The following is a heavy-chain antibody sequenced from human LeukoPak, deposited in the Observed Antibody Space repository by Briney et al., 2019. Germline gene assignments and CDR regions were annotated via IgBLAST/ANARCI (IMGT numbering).Heavy chain of an antibody. V-gene: IGHV3-48*02. CDR3: ARDEDAF. CDR1: GFTFSSYN. CDR2: ISSDSSTI. Sequence: GGSLRLSCAASGFTFSSYNMNWVRQAPGKGLEWVSYISSDSSTIYYVDSVKGRFTISRDNAKNSLYLQMNSLRDEVTAMYYCARDEDAFGGQGTLVTVSS. J-gene: IGHJ4*02.